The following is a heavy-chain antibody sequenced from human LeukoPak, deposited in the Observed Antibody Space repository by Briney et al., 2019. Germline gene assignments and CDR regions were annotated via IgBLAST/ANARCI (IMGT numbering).Heavy chain of an antibody. D-gene: IGHD2-2*02. Sequence: GGSLRLSCAASGFTFNAYWMHWVRQAPGKGLVWVSRITSDGSDTTYADSVKGRFTMSRDNAKNTLYLQMNGLRAEDTAVYYCAIDAKYTPDYWGQGTLVTVSS. CDR1: GFTFNAYW. CDR3: AIDAKYTPDY. J-gene: IGHJ4*02. CDR2: ITSDGSDT. V-gene: IGHV3-74*01.